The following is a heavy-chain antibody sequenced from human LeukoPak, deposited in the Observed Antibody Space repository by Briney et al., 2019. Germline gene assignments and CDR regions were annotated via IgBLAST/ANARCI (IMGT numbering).Heavy chain of an antibody. V-gene: IGHV3-7*03. J-gene: IGHJ4*02. CDR3: VKLRNDAGLEY. CDR1: GFIFSNYW. CDR2: INEGGSEK. D-gene: IGHD1-1*01. Sequence: GGSPRLTCEPSGFIFSNYWMSWVRQAPGKGLEWVANINEGGSEKYYLDSVKGRFTISRDNARDSLYLQMDSLRVEDTAVYYCVKLRNDAGLEYWGQGTLVTVSS.